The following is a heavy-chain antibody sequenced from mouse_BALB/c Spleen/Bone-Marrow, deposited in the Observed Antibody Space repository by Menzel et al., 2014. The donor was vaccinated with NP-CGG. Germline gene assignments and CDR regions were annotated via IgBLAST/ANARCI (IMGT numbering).Heavy chain of an antibody. D-gene: IGHD4-1*01. CDR1: GYTFTSYW. V-gene: IGHV1-7*01. J-gene: IGHJ2*01. Sequence: QVQLKQSGAELAKPGASVKMSCKASGYTFTSYWMHWVKRRPGQGLEWIGYINPSTGYTEYNQKFKDKATLTADKSSSTAYMQLSSLTSEDSAVYYCARSRTGTYFDYWGQGTTLTVSS. CDR3: ARSRTGTYFDY. CDR2: INPSTGYT.